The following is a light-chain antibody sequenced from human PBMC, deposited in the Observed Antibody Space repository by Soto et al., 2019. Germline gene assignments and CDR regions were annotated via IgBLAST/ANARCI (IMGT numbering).Light chain of an antibody. CDR1: QSVSSSY. CDR2: GAS. J-gene: IGKJ2*01. Sequence: EIVLTQSPGTLSLSPGERATLSCRASQSVSSSYLAWYQQKPGQAPRLLIYGASSRATGIPDRFSGSGSGTDFTLTISRLEPEDFAVYYWQQYGSSPLYTFGQGTKPEIK. CDR3: QQYGSSPLYT. V-gene: IGKV3-20*01.